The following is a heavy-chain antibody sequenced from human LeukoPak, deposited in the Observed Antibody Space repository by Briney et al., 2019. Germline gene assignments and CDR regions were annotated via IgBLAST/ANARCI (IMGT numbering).Heavy chain of an antibody. V-gene: IGHV3-7*02. Sequence: GGSLRLSCAASGFTFSSYWMSWVRQAPGKGLEWVANIKQDGSEKYYVDSVKGRFTISRDNAKNSLYVQMNSLRAEDTAVYYCARGRSSGWRSLYYFDCWGQGTLVTVSS. D-gene: IGHD6-19*01. CDR2: IKQDGSEK. J-gene: IGHJ4*02. CDR1: GFTFSSYW. CDR3: ARGRSSGWRSLYYFDC.